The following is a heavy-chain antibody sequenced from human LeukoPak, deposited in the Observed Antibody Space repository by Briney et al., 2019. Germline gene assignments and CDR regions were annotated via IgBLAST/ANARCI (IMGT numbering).Heavy chain of an antibody. J-gene: IGHJ4*02. CDR3: ARPMTTVTRRDY. V-gene: IGHV5-51*03. D-gene: IGHD4-17*01. CDR2: IYPGDSDT. Sequence: GESLKISCKGSGYSFTSYWIGWVRQMPGKGLEWMGVIYPGDSDTRYSPSFQGQVTISADKSNSTAYLQRSSLKASDTAMYYCARPMTTVTRRDYWGQGTLVTVSS. CDR1: GYSFTSYW.